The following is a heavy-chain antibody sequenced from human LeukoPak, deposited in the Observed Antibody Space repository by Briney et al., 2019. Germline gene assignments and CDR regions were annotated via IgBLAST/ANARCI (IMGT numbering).Heavy chain of an antibody. CDR3: ARVVPAAQNDY. Sequence: GESLKISCKASGYSFTSYWIGWVRQMPGKGLEWMGIIYPGDSDTRYSPSFQGQATISADKSISTAYLQWSSLKASDTAMYYCARVVPAAQNDYWGQGTLVTVSS. CDR1: GYSFTSYW. CDR2: IYPGDSDT. D-gene: IGHD2-2*01. J-gene: IGHJ4*02. V-gene: IGHV5-51*01.